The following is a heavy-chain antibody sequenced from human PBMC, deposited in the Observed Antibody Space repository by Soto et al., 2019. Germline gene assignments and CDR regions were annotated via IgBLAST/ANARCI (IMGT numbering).Heavy chain of an antibody. V-gene: IGHV1-24*01. CDR2: FDPEDGET. CDR1: GYTITELS. CDR3: ATKMKGQLEPHAPYFDY. Sequence: GASVKVSCKVSGYTITELSMHWVRQAPGKGLEWMGGFDPEDGETIYAQKFQGRVTMTEDTSTDTAYMELSSLRSEDTAVYYCATKMKGQLEPHAPYFDYWGQGTLVTVSS. J-gene: IGHJ4*02. D-gene: IGHD1-1*01.